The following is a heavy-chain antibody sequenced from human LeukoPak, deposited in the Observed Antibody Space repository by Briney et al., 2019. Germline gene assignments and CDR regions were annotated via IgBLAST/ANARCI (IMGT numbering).Heavy chain of an antibody. D-gene: IGHD3-10*01. CDR1: GGSINSGGYY. CDR3: ARKSRGLDY. V-gene: IGHV4-31*03. J-gene: IGHJ4*02. Sequence: SETLSLTCTVSGGSINSGGYYWSWIRQHPGKGLEWIGYIFYTGKTYCNPSLKSRITMSVDTSMNQFSLKVNSVTAADTAVYYCARKSRGLDYWGQGTLVTVPS. CDR2: IFYTGKT.